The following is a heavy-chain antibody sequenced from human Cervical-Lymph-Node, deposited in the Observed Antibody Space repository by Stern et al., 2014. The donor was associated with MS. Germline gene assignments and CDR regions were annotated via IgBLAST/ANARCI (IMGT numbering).Heavy chain of an antibody. D-gene: IGHD3-22*01. Sequence: VQLVQSGAEVKKPGESLKISCKGSGYSFTSYWIGWVRQMPGKGLEWLGIIYPGASDTRYRPSFQVPVTLPADKSISTAYLQWSSLKASDTAMYYCARLGDDSSGYYRDYWGQGTLVTVSS. CDR3: ARLGDDSSGYYRDY. CDR1: GYSFTSYW. CDR2: IYPGASDT. J-gene: IGHJ4*02. V-gene: IGHV5-51*01.